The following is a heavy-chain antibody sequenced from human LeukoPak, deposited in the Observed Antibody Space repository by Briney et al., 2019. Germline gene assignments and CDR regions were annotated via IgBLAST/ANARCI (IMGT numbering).Heavy chain of an antibody. CDR3: ARDSVQQHSVHLYYYGMDV. Sequence: GGSLRLSCAASGFTFSTYSMNWLRQAPGKGLEWVSSISSSSTYIYYADSVRGRFTISRDNAQNSLFLQMNSLRAEDTAVYYCARDSVQQHSVHLYYYGMDVWGQGTTVTVSS. V-gene: IGHV3-21*01. D-gene: IGHD6-13*01. J-gene: IGHJ6*02. CDR1: GFTFSTYS. CDR2: ISSSSTYI.